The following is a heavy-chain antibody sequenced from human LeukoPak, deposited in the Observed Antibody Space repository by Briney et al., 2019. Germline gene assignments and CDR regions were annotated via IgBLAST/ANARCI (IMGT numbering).Heavy chain of an antibody. D-gene: IGHD3-22*01. CDR1: GGSISSNY. CDR2: IYSSGNT. CDR3: ARVWLSSVRYSYFDF. Sequence: SETLPLTCTVSGGSISSNYWSWIRQPAGKGLEYIGRIYSSGNTTYNPSLKSRVTMSVDTSKNQFSLLLHSATAAVTGGYYCARVWLSSVRYSYFDFWGRDTLVIVSS. J-gene: IGHJ2*01. V-gene: IGHV4-4*07.